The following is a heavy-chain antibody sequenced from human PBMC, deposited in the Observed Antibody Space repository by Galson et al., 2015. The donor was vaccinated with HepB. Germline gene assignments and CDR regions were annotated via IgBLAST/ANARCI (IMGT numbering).Heavy chain of an antibody. CDR3: ARDRDYRFDY. CDR1: GYTFTSNG. V-gene: IGHV1-18*04. Sequence: SVKVSCKASGYTFTSNGISWVRQTPGQGLEWLGWISTYGGNTNYAQKFQCRITLTRDTSTSIAYVELRSLRSDDTAVYYCARDRDYRFDYWGQGTLVTVSS. D-gene: IGHD4/OR15-4a*01. CDR2: ISTYGGNT. J-gene: IGHJ4*02.